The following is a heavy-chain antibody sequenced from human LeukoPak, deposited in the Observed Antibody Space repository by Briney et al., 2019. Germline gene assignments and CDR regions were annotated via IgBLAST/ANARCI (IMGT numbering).Heavy chain of an antibody. CDR3: ARLRQTWFDP. CDR1: GGSITTYY. J-gene: IGHJ5*02. V-gene: IGHV4-59*08. CDR2: MYYSGSI. Sequence: SETLSLTCTVSGGSITTYYWSWIRQPPGKGLEWIGYMYYSGSINYNPSLKSRVTISIDTSKNQFSLKLNSVTAADTAVYYCARLRQTWFDPWGQGTLVTVSS.